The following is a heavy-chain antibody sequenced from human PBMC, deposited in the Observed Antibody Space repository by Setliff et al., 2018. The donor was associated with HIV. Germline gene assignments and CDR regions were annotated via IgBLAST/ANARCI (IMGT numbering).Heavy chain of an antibody. V-gene: IGHV5-51*01. CDR1: GYSFTSYW. CDR3: ARDQSPTYFYDSAYRPYFDY. D-gene: IGHD3-22*01. Sequence: PGESLKISCKGSGYSFTSYWIGWVRQMPGKGLEWMGIIYPRDSKIKYSPSFEGRFTISRDDAKNSLYLQMNSLRAEDTAMYYCARDQSPTYFYDSAYRPYFDYWGQGTLVTVSS. CDR2: IYPRDSKI. J-gene: IGHJ4*01.